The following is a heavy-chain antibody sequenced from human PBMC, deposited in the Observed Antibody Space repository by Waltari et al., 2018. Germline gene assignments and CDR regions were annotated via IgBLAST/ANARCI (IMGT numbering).Heavy chain of an antibody. Sequence: EVQVVESGGDLVQPGGSLRLSCAVSGFTVSTTHMNWVRQAPGKGLEWVSVIKDGGTTSYADSVGGRITVSRDNSRNTVYLQMNSLRSEDTAVYYCARDVGGDGYSLYDFWGQGTLVTVSS. CDR3: ARDVGGDGYSLYDF. D-gene: IGHD2-21*01. V-gene: IGHV3-66*02. CDR2: IKDGGTT. CDR1: GFTVSTTH. J-gene: IGHJ4*02.